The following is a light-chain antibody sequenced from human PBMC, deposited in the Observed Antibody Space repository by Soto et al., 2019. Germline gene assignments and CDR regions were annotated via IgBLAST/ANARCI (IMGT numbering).Light chain of an antibody. J-gene: IGLJ2*01. CDR3: QSYDSTLSAPI. V-gene: IGLV1-40*01. Sequence: QAVVTQPPSVSGAPGQRVTISCSGSSSNIGTGYDVHWYQQLPEAAPKLLIYENNNRPSGVPDRFSGSRSGTSASLAITGLEADDEADYYCQSYDSTLSAPIFGGGTQLTVL. CDR1: SSNIGTGYD. CDR2: ENN.